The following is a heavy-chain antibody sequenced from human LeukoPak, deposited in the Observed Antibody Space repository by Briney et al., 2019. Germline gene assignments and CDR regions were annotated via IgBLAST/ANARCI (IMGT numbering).Heavy chain of an antibody. CDR2: ISYDGSNK. J-gene: IGHJ4*02. CDR3: AKYPYSSSWYYFDY. V-gene: IGHV3-30*18. CDR1: GFTFSSYG. D-gene: IGHD6-13*01. Sequence: GGSLRLSCAAAGFTFSSYGMHWVRQAPGKGLEWVAVISYDGSNKYYADSVKGRFTISRDNSKNTLYLQMNSLRAEDTAVYYCAKYPYSSSWYYFDYWGQGTLVTVSS.